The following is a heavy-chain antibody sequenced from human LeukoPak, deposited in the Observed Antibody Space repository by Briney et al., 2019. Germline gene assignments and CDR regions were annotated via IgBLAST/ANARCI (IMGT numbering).Heavy chain of an antibody. CDR2: ISYDGSNK. V-gene: IGHV3-30*18. J-gene: IGHJ4*02. CDR1: GFTFSSYG. D-gene: IGHD3-10*01. CDR3: AKEPSYYYGSGIDY. Sequence: GGSLRLSCAASGFTFSSYGMHWVRQAPGKGLEWVAVISYDGSNKYYADSVKGRFTISRDNSKNTLYLQMNSLRAEDTAVYYCAKEPSYYYGSGIDYWGQGTLVTVSS.